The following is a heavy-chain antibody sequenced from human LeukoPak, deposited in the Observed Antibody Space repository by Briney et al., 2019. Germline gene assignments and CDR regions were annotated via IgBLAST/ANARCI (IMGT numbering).Heavy chain of an antibody. CDR2: IIPIFGTA. Sequence: ASVKVSCKASGGTFSSYAISWVRQAPGQGLEWMGGIIPIFGTANYAQKFQGRVTITADESTSTAYMELSSLRSEDTAVYYCARESLLRYCNDIRCHYDHYGMDVWGQGTRVTVSS. CDR3: ARESLLRYCNDIRCHYDHYGMDV. D-gene: IGHD3-22*01. V-gene: IGHV1-69*13. CDR1: GGTFSSYA. J-gene: IGHJ6*02.